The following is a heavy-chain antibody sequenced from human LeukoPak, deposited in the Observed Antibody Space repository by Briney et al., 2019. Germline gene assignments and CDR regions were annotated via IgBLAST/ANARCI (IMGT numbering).Heavy chain of an antibody. Sequence: ASVNVSCKASGYTFTGYYMHWVRQAPGQGLEWMGWINPNSGGTNYAQKFQGRVTMTRDTSISTAYMELSRLRSDDTAVYYCARDYYYDSSGDDYWGQGTLVTVSS. CDR3: ARDYYYDSSGDDY. J-gene: IGHJ4*02. V-gene: IGHV1-2*02. CDR2: INPNSGGT. D-gene: IGHD3-22*01. CDR1: GYTFTGYY.